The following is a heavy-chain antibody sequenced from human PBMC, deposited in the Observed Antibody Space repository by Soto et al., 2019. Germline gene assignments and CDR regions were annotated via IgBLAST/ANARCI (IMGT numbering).Heavy chain of an antibody. V-gene: IGHV4-4*02. Sequence: SETLSLTCAVSGGSISSNNWWSWVRQPPGKGLEWIGEIYHSGSTNYDPSLKSRVTMSVDKSKNQFSLKLSSVTAADTAVYYCANQYYYDSSGAFDIWGQGTMVT. CDR3: ANQYYYDSSGAFDI. J-gene: IGHJ3*02. CDR1: GGSISSNNW. CDR2: IYHSGST. D-gene: IGHD3-22*01.